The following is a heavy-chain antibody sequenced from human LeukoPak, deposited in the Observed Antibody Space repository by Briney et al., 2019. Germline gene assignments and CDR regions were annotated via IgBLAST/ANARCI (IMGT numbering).Heavy chain of an antibody. V-gene: IGHV3-21*04. J-gene: IGHJ4*02. CDR2: ISSSSSYI. CDR3: AKGTDIVVVVAATDY. D-gene: IGHD2-15*01. CDR1: GFTFSSYS. Sequence: PGGSLRLSCAASGFTFSSYSMNWVRQAPGKGLEWVSFISSSSSYIYYADSVKGRFTISRDNSKNTLYLQMNSLRAEDTAVYYCAKGTDIVVVVAATDYWGQGTLVTVSS.